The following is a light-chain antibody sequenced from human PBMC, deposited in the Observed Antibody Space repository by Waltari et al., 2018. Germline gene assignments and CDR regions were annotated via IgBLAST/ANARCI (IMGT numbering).Light chain of an antibody. Sequence: DIQMTQSPSSLSASVGDRVTITCRASQSISSYLNWYQQRPGKAPKLLIYAASSLPSGVPSRFSCRGSGTDFTLTISSLQPEDFATYYCQQSYSTPHFGPGTKVDIK. V-gene: IGKV1-39*01. CDR3: QQSYSTPH. CDR2: AAS. CDR1: QSISSY. J-gene: IGKJ3*01.